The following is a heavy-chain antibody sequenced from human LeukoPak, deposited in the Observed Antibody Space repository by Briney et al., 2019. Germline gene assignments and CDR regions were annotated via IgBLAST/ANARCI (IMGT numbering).Heavy chain of an antibody. V-gene: IGHV4-34*01. CDR2: INHSGST. D-gene: IGHD3-22*01. CDR3: ARQYYYDSSGWN. CDR1: GGSFSGYY. J-gene: IGHJ4*02. Sequence: TSETPSLTCAVYGGSFSGYYWSWIRQPPGKWLEWIGEINHSGSTNYNPSLKSRVTISVDTSKNQFSLKLSSVTAADTAVYYCARQYYYDSSGWNWGQGTLVTVSS.